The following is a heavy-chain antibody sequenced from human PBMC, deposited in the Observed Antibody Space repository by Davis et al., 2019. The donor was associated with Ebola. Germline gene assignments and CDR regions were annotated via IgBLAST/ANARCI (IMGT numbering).Heavy chain of an antibody. Sequence: SVTVSCKASGYTFTSYGISWVRQAPGQGLEWMGWINPHNGNTNYAQNVQGRVTMTTDTSTTTAYMEVGSLRSDDTAVYYCARAQFPTTSDYWGQGTLVTVSS. CDR1: GYTFTSYG. D-gene: IGHD1-1*01. CDR2: INPHNGNT. J-gene: IGHJ4*02. CDR3: ARAQFPTTSDY. V-gene: IGHV1-18*04.